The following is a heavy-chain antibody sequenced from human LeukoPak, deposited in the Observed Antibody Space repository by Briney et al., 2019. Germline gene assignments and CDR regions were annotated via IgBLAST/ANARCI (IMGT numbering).Heavy chain of an antibody. CDR1: GGSISSSNW. D-gene: IGHD3-16*02. Sequence: PSETLSLTCTVSGGSISSSNWWSWVRQPPGKGLEWIGEIYHSGSTNYNPSLKSRVTISVDKSKNQFSLKLSSATAADTAVYYCATTYYDYVWGGYRAWDFDYWGQGTLVTVSS. CDR2: IYHSGST. V-gene: IGHV4-4*02. J-gene: IGHJ4*02. CDR3: ATTYYDYVWGGYRAWDFDY.